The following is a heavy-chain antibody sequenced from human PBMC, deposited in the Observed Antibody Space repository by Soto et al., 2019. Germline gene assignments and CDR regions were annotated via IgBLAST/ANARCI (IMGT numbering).Heavy chain of an antibody. D-gene: IGHD6-13*01. V-gene: IGHV1-18*04. CDR2: LGPYNLNA. J-gene: IGHJ5*02. Sequence: VLLEQSGPEVKKPGASLNVYCKASGYSFNNYGLAWVRQAPGQGLEWLGWLGPYNLNANYAQKFQSRVTVTTDSSTRTAYMELRSLRSDDTAVYYCARDIYERPEGAGIRHWFDPWGQGTLVTVSS. CDR3: ARDIYERPEGAGIRHWFDP. CDR1: GYSFNNYG.